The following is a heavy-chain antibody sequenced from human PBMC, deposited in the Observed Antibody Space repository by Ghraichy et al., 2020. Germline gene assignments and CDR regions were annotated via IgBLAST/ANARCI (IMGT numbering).Heavy chain of an antibody. CDR2: IKEDGSEI. V-gene: IGHV3-7*01. J-gene: IGHJ4*02. CDR3: ARLRSDYFDH. Sequence: GGSLRLSCVVSGFTFRSYWMTWVRQAPGKGLEWVANIKEDGSEIHYLDSVKGRFTFSRDNVKNSLYLQMNSLRAEDTAVYYCARLRSDYFDHWGQGTLVTVSS. CDR1: GFTFRSYW.